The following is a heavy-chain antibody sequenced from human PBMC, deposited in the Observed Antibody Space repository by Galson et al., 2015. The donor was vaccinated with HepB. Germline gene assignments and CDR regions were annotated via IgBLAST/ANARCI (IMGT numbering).Heavy chain of an antibody. CDR3: ARIRAGQWLDY. J-gene: IGHJ4*02. CDR1: GFSLSNPRMG. Sequence: PALVKPTQTLTLTCTVSGFSLSNPRMGVSWIRQPPGKALEWLAHIFSNDEKFYSTSLKTRLTISKDTSKSQVVLSLTNVDPVDTATYYCARIRAGQWLDYWGQGTPVTVSS. D-gene: IGHD6-19*01. V-gene: IGHV2-26*01. CDR2: IFSNDEK.